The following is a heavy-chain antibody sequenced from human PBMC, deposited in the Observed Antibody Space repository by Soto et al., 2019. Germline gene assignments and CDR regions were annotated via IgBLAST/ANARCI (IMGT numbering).Heavy chain of an antibody. CDR3: ALLSTDYGDYGWSFTY. V-gene: IGHV1-18*01. Sequence: QVQLVQSGSEVKKPGASVKVSCKASGYPFSGYAIGWVRQAPGQGLEWMGWISAYNGNTNFAQKLQGRVTLTTDTSTSAAYMELSSLRSDDTAVYYWALLSTDYGDYGWSFTYWGQGTLVTVSS. D-gene: IGHD4-17*01. CDR2: ISAYNGNT. CDR1: GYPFSGYA. J-gene: IGHJ4*02.